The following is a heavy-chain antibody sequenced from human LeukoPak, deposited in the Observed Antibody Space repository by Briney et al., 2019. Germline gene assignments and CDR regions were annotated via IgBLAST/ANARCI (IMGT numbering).Heavy chain of an antibody. D-gene: IGHD6-13*01. CDR3: ARRGAAAGFFDY. Sequence: GGSLRLSCAASGFTFSSYSMNWVRQAPGKGLEWVSSISSSSSYIYYADSVKGRFTISRGNAKNSLYLQMNSLRAEDTAVYYCARRGAAAGFFDYWGQGTLVTVSS. CDR1: GFTFSSYS. V-gene: IGHV3-21*01. CDR2: ISSSSSYI. J-gene: IGHJ4*02.